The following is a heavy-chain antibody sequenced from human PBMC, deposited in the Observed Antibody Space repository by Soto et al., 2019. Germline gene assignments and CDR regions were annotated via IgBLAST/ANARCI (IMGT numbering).Heavy chain of an antibody. Sequence: VQLVQSGAEVKKPGSSVKVSCKASGGTFSSYAISWVRQAPGQGPEWMGGIIPIFGTANYAQKFQGRVTITAVESTSTAYMELSSLRSEDTAVYYCARDDVDTAMPYGMDVWGQGTTVTVSS. CDR1: GGTFSSYA. CDR3: ARDDVDTAMPYGMDV. V-gene: IGHV1-69*12. D-gene: IGHD5-18*01. CDR2: IIPIFGTA. J-gene: IGHJ6*02.